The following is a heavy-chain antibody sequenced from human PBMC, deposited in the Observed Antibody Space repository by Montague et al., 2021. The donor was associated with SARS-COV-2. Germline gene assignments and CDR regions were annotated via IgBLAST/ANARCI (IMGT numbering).Heavy chain of an antibody. Sequence: SLRLSCAASGFTFSSYGMHWVRQAPGKGLEWVAVISYDGSSKYYADSVKGRFTISRDNSKNTLYLQMNSLRAEDTAVYYCAKDFMSLMVYAMVYYYYGMDVWGQGTTVTVSS. CDR3: AKDFMSLMVYAMVYYYYGMDV. CDR2: ISYDGSSK. CDR1: GFTFSSYG. D-gene: IGHD2-8*01. V-gene: IGHV3-30*18. J-gene: IGHJ6*02.